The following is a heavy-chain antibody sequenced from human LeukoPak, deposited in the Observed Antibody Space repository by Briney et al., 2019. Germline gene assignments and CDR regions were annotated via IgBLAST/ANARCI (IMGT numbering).Heavy chain of an antibody. V-gene: IGHV3-23*01. CDR1: GFTFSSYT. Sequence: GGSLRLSCAASGFTFSSYTMTWVRQAPGKGLEWVSSIIVSGTTYYADSVKGRFTISRDNSKDTVYLQMDSLRAEDTAVYYCAKGFVGNPDFASWGQGTLVTVSS. CDR2: IIVSGTT. D-gene: IGHD3-16*01. J-gene: IGHJ4*02. CDR3: AKGFVGNPDFAS.